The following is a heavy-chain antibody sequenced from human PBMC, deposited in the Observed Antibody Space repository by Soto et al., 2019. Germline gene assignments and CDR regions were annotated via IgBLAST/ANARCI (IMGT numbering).Heavy chain of an antibody. J-gene: IGHJ3*02. V-gene: IGHV4-59*01. CDR1: GGSISSYY. CDR2: IYYSGST. D-gene: IGHD3-10*01. Sequence: ETLSLTCTVSGGSISSYYWSWIRQPPGKGLEWIGYIYYSGSTNYNPSLKSRVTISVDTSKNQFSLKLSSVTAADTAVYCCARVWGGAFDIWGQGTMVTVSS. CDR3: ARVWGGAFDI.